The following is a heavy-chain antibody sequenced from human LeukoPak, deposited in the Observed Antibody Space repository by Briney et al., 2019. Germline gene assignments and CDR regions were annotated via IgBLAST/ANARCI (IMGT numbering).Heavy chain of an antibody. J-gene: IGHJ3*02. V-gene: IGHV3-48*03. CDR2: ITSSGSPT. D-gene: IGHD2-15*01. Sequence: GGSLRLSCAASGFTLSTYEMTWVRQAPGKGLEWISFITSSGSPTFYADSVKGRFTIFRYTAKNSLFLQMNNLRGEDTAVYYCARDISSSTRAFDIWGQGTMVIVS. CDR3: ARDISSSTRAFDI. CDR1: GFTLSTYE.